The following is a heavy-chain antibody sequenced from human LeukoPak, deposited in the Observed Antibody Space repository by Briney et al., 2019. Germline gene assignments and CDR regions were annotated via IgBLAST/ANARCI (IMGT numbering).Heavy chain of an antibody. D-gene: IGHD3-22*01. CDR2: IKQDGSEK. CDR3: ARAYYDSSGYYSDDAFDI. CDR1: GFTFSSYW. V-gene: IGHV3-7*01. J-gene: IGHJ3*02. Sequence: GGSLRLSCAASGFTFSSYWMSWVRQAPGKGLEWVANIKQDGSEKYYVDSVKGRFTISRDNAKNSLYLQMNSLGAEDTAVYYCARAYYDSSGYYSDDAFDIWGQGTMVTVSS.